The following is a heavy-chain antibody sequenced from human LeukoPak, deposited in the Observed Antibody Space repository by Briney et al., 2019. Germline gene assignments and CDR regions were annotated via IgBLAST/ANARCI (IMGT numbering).Heavy chain of an antibody. Sequence: GGSLRLSCAASGFTFSSYAMNWVRQAPGKGLEWVSTSASGGSSYYADSVKGRFTISRDNAKNTLYLQMNSLRAEDTAVYYCARLSATWFYFDYWGQGILVTVSS. CDR1: GFTFSSYA. V-gene: IGHV3-23*01. CDR3: ARLSATWFYFDY. D-gene: IGHD3-9*01. J-gene: IGHJ4*02. CDR2: SASGGSS.